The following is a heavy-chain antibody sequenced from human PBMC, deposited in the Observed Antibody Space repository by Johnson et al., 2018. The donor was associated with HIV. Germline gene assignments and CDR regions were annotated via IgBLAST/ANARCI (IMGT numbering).Heavy chain of an antibody. CDR3: SSSTYYGSGTYDAFDI. J-gene: IGHJ3*02. V-gene: IGHV3-11*04. D-gene: IGHD3-10*01. CDR2: ISSRSSTI. CDR1: GLTFGDYF. Sequence: QVQLVESGGGLVKPGGSLRLSCAASGLTFGDYFMSWIRRAPGQGLEWLSFISSRSSTIYYADSVKGRFTISGDNSKNSLYLQMNSLRAEDTAVYYCSSSTYYGSGTYDAFDIWGQGTMVTVSS.